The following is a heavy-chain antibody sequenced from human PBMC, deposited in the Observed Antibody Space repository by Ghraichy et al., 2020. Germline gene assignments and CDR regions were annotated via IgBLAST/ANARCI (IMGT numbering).Heavy chain of an antibody. V-gene: IGHV3-30*02. D-gene: IGHD2-8*02. CDR2: TQADESEK. CDR3: VKETIVQVDASDI. Sequence: GGSLRLSCVASGFSFSRHGMRWVRQAPGKGLEWMAFTQADESEKYYAESVKGRFTIYRENFKNSLFLRMNNLRTEDTAVYYCVKETIVQVDASDIWCQVTMVTVSS. CDR1: GFSFSRHG. J-gene: IGHJ3*02.